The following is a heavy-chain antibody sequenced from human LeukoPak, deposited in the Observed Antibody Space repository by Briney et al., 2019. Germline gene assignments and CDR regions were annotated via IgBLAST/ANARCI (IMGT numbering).Heavy chain of an antibody. J-gene: IGHJ4*02. CDR2: IIPILGIA. CDR1: GGTFSSYT. Sequence: SVKVSCKASGGTFSSYTISWVRQAPGQGLEWMGRIIPILGIANYAQKFQGGVTITADKSTSTAYMELSSLRSEDTAVYYCARGRAQAYYFDYWGPGTLVTVSS. CDR3: ARGRAQAYYFDY. V-gene: IGHV1-69*02.